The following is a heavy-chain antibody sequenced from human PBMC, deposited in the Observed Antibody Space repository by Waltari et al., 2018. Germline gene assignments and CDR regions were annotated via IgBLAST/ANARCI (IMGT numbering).Heavy chain of an antibody. CDR2: IYYSGST. V-gene: IGHV4-59*08. Sequence: QVQLQESGPGLVKPSETLSLTCTVSGGSISSYYWSWIRQPPGKGLEWIGYIYYSGSTNYNPSLKSRVTISVDTSKNQFSLKLSSVTAADTAVYYCARHFSYIGGSYSLYFDYWGQGTLVTVSS. CDR3: ARHFSYIGGSYSLYFDY. D-gene: IGHD1-26*01. J-gene: IGHJ4*02. CDR1: GGSISSYY.